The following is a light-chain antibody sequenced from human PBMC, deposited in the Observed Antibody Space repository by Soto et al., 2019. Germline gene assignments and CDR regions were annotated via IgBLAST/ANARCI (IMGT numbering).Light chain of an antibody. CDR3: QLYGDSAPFT. CDR1: QSVSNNY. CDR2: GAS. Sequence: EIVLTQSPGTLSLSPGERVTLSCRASQSVSNNYLAWYQQKPGQAPRLLIYGASIRATGIPDRFSGSGSGTDFTLTISRLEPEDFAVYYCQLYGDSAPFTFGPGTKVDIK. V-gene: IGKV3-20*01. J-gene: IGKJ3*01.